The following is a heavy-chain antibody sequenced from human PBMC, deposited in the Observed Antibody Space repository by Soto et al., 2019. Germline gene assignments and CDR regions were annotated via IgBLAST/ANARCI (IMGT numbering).Heavy chain of an antibody. CDR3: AGGSGWLIKY. J-gene: IGHJ4*02. D-gene: IGHD6-19*01. V-gene: IGHV3-7*04. CDR1: GFTFSTYW. Sequence: GGSLRLSCADSGFTFSTYWMNWVRQAPGKGLEWVANIKQDGTTKYYVDSVKGRFTISRDNAKNSLYLQMNSLRAEDTAVYYCAGGSGWLIKYWGQGTL. CDR2: IKQDGTTK.